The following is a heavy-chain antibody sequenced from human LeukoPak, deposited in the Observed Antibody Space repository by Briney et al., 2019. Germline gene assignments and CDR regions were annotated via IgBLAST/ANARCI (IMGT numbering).Heavy chain of an antibody. CDR3: ARDQLQHSGTRDAFDI. D-gene: IGHD3-3*02. J-gene: IGHJ3*02. Sequence: ASVKVSCKASGYTFTSYGISWVRQAPGQGFEGMGWISAYNGNTNYAQKLQGRVTMTTDTSTSTAYMELRSLRSDDTAVYYCARDQLQHSGTRDAFDIWGQGTMVTVSS. V-gene: IGHV1-18*01. CDR1: GYTFTSYG. CDR2: ISAYNGNT.